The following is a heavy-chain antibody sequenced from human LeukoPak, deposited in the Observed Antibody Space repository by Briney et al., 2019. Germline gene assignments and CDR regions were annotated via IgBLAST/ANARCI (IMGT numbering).Heavy chain of an antibody. CDR2: IYYSGST. CDR1: GGSISSYY. Sequence: SETLSLTCTVSGGSISSYYWSWIRQPPGKGLEWIGYIYYSGSTNYNPSLKSRVTISVDTSENQFSLKLSSVTAADTAVYYCARVGGGMIRAFDIWGRGTMVTVSS. V-gene: IGHV4-59*01. D-gene: IGHD2-15*01. J-gene: IGHJ3*02. CDR3: ARVGGGMIRAFDI.